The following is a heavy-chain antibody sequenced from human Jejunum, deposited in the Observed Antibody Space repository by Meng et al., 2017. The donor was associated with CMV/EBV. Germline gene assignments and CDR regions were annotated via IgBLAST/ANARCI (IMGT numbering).Heavy chain of an antibody. D-gene: IGHD3-16*01. J-gene: IGHJ4*02. Sequence: KASGYTFTRYDINWVRQATGQGLEWMGWMNPNSGNTGYAQKFQGRVTMTRNTSISTAYMELSSLRSEDTAVYYCANSRSRGIPDYWGQGTLVTVSS. CDR2: MNPNSGNT. CDR1: GYTFTRYD. CDR3: ANSRSRGIPDY. V-gene: IGHV1-8*01.